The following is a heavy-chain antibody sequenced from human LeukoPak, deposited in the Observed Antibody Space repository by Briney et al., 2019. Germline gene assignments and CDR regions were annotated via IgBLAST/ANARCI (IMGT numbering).Heavy chain of an antibody. CDR1: GYTFTGYY. CDR3: AREGGYSGSYLLRLGYHYYGMDV. J-gene: IGHJ6*02. Sequence: ASVKVSCKASGYTFTGYYMHWVRQAPGQGLEWMGWINPNSGGTNYAQKLQGRVTMTTDTSTSTAYMELRSLRSDDTAVYYCAREGGYSGSYLLRLGYHYYGMDVWGQGTTVTVSS. V-gene: IGHV1-2*02. CDR2: INPNSGGT. D-gene: IGHD1-26*01.